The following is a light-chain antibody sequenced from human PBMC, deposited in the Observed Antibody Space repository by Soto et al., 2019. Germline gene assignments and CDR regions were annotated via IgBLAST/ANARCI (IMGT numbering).Light chain of an antibody. Sequence: EIVMTQSPATLSVSPGERATLSCRASQSVSTNLAWYQQKPGQAPRLLIYNALTRATGIPARFSGSGSGTEFTLTISSLQSEDFATYYCQQYNSYWTFGQGTKVEIK. CDR3: QQYNSYWT. CDR1: QSVSTN. J-gene: IGKJ1*01. V-gene: IGKV3-15*01. CDR2: NAL.